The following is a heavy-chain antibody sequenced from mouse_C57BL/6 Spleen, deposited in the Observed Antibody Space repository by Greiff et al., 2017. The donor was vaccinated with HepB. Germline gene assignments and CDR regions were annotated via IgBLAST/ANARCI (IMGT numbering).Heavy chain of an antibody. CDR2: ISDGGSYT. CDR3: ARERGMMGSLEGFAY. J-gene: IGHJ3*01. V-gene: IGHV5-4*01. D-gene: IGHD2-3*01. CDR1: GFTFSSYA. Sequence: EVKLVESGGGLVKPGGSLKLSCAASGFTFSSYAMSWVRQTPEKRLEWVATISDGGSYTYSPDNVKGRFTIARDNAKNNLYLQMSRLKSEDTAMYYGARERGMMGSLEGFAYWGQGTLVTVSA.